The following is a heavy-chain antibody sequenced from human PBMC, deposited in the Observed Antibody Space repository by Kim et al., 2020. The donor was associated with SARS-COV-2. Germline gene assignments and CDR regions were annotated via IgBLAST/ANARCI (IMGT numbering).Heavy chain of an antibody. CDR3: VKEASRPIPVDC. D-gene: IGHD2-2*02. CDR1: GFTFSGFH. V-gene: IGHV3-23*01. CDR2: VSGSGNRT. Sequence: GGSLRLSCAASGFTFSGFHMSWVRQAPGKGLEWVSAVSGSGNRTYYAVSVKGRFTISRDNSKNTLHLQMDSLRADDTAIYYCVKEASRPIPVDCWGQGILVTVS. J-gene: IGHJ4*02.